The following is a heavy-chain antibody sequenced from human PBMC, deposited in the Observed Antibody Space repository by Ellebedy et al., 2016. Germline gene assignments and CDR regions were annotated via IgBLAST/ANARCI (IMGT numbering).Heavy chain of an antibody. CDR1: GGTFSSYA. CDR2: IIPILGIA. V-gene: IGHV1-69*04. Sequence: ASVKVSCKASGGTFSSYAISWVRQAPGQGLEWMGRIIPILGIANYAQKFQGRITITADKSTSTAYMELSSLRSEDTAVYYCAMPTGTIDAFDIWGQGTMVTVSS. D-gene: IGHD1-1*01. CDR3: AMPTGTIDAFDI. J-gene: IGHJ3*02.